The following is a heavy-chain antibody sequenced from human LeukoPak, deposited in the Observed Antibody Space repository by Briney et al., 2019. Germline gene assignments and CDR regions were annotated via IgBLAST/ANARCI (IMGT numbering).Heavy chain of an antibody. CDR1: GFTFSSYS. CDR3: ARALGSSGNYWSYYYYMDV. CDR2: ISSGSSTI. Sequence: GGSLRLXCAASGFTFSSYSMNWVRQAPGKGLEWVSYISSGSSTIYYADSVKGRFTISRDNAKNSLYLQMNSLRAEDTAVYYCARALGSSGNYWSYYYYMDVWGKGTTVTVSS. V-gene: IGHV3-48*01. J-gene: IGHJ6*03. D-gene: IGHD3-22*01.